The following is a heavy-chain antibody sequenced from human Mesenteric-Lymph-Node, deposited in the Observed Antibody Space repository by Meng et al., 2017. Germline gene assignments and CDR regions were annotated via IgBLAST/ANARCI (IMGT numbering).Heavy chain of an antibody. CDR3: ARDIDSSLGY. V-gene: IGHV3-7*01. CDR2: IRQDGSVK. CDR1: GFTFSSYW. Sequence: GESLKISCAASGFTFSSYWMSWVRQAPGKGLEWVANIRQDGSVKSYVDPVKGRFTISRDNAKNSLYLQMNSLRAEDTAVYYCARDIDSSLGYWGQGTLVTVSS. D-gene: IGHD5-18*01. J-gene: IGHJ4*02.